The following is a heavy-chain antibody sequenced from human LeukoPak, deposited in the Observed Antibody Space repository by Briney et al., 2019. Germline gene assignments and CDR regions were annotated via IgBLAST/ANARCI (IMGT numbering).Heavy chain of an antibody. D-gene: IGHD1-26*01. J-gene: IGHJ4*02. CDR2: VHLSGAP. CDR1: GGSITTTNW. CDR3: TRESGAFSPFGF. V-gene: IGHV4-4*02. Sequence: SGTLSLTCAGSGGSITTTNWWSWVRQPPGKGLEWIGEVHLSGAPNYNPSLESRVSMSINKSKNHLSLEVTSVTAADTAIYYCTRESGAFSPFGFWGQGTLLTVSS.